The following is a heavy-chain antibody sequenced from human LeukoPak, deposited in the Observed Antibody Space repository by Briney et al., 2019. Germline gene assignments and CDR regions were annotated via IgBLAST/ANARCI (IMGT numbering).Heavy chain of an antibody. Sequence: GGSLRLSCAASRFTFSSYAMHWVRQAPGKGLEWVSSISSSSSYIYYADSVKGRFTISRDNAKKSLYLQMNSLRAEDTAMYYCARSGDSTGYWNYWGQGTLVTVSS. CDR2: ISSSSSYI. CDR3: ARSGDSTGYWNY. D-gene: IGHD3-22*01. J-gene: IGHJ4*02. CDR1: RFTFSSYA. V-gene: IGHV3-21*01.